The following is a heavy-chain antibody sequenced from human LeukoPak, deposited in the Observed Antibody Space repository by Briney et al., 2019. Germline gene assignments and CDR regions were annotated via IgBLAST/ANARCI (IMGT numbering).Heavy chain of an antibody. D-gene: IGHD3-10*01. CDR1: GFTFSSYG. J-gene: IGHJ4*02. CDR2: ISEEGISK. V-gene: IGHV3-30*18. Sequence: GGSLRLSCAASGFTFSSYGMQCVRQAPGKGLEWMVDISEEGISKHYTDSVKGRFTISRDNSKNTLFLHMNSLRDEDTGVYECAKDPAYGSGNYKTAFDYWGQGTLATVSS. CDR3: AKDPAYGSGNYKTAFDY.